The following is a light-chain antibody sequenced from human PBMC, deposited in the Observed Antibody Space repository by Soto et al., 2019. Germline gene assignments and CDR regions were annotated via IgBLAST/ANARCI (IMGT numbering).Light chain of an antibody. CDR1: QSVSTS. J-gene: IGKJ1*01. Sequence: EVVLTQSPGTLSLSPGERATLSCRASQSVSTSVGWYHQKPGQAPRLLIYGASNRATGIPDRFSGSGSGTDFTLTISRLEPEDFAVYYCQQYDRSPRTFGQGTKVEIK. CDR3: QQYDRSPRT. V-gene: IGKV3-20*01. CDR2: GAS.